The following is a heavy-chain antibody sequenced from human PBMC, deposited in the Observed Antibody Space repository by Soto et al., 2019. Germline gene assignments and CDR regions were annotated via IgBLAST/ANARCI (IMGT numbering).Heavy chain of an antibody. J-gene: IGHJ6*02. Sequence: ASVKVSCKASGYTFTGYYMHWVRQAPGQGLEWMGWINPNSGGTNYAQKFQGWVTMTRDTSISTAYMELSRLGSDDTAVYYCARDWYYYGSGSYDEYYYYGMDVWGQGTTVTVSS. CDR1: GYTFTGYY. CDR2: INPNSGGT. V-gene: IGHV1-2*04. CDR3: ARDWYYYGSGSYDEYYYYGMDV. D-gene: IGHD3-10*01.